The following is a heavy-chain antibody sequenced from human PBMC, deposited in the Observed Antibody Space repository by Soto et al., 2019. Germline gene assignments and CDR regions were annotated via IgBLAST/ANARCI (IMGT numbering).Heavy chain of an antibody. D-gene: IGHD4-17*01. CDR3: ARDLEVTTVGGYYYGMDV. J-gene: IGHJ6*02. CDR1: GFTFSSYG. CDR2: IWYDGSNK. V-gene: IGHV3-33*01. Sequence: QVQLVESGGGVVQPGRSLRLSCAASGFTFSSYGMHWVRQAPGKGLERVAVIWYDGSNKYYADSVKGRFTISRDNSQNTLYLQMNSLRAEDTAVYYCARDLEVTTVGGYYYGMDVWGQGTTVTVSS.